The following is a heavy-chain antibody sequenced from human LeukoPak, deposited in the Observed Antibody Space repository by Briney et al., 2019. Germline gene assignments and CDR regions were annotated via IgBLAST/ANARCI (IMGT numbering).Heavy chain of an antibody. CDR1: GGTFSSYA. Sequence: SVKVSCKASGGTFSSYAISWVQQAPGQGLEWMGRIIPIFDIANYVQKFQDRVTISADKTTSTAYMELSSLRSEDTAVYYCARGYGGTDYHFDYWGQGTLVTVSS. V-gene: IGHV1-69*04. CDR2: IIPIFDIA. D-gene: IGHD4-11*01. CDR3: ARGYGGTDYHFDY. J-gene: IGHJ4*02.